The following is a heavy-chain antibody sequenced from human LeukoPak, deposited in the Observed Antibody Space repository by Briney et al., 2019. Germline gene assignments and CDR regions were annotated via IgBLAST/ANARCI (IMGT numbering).Heavy chain of an antibody. CDR2: ISGSGGST. CDR1: GFTFSSIA. V-gene: IGHV3-23*01. J-gene: IGHJ4*02. CDR3: AKDRDSSSPYFDY. D-gene: IGHD6-6*01. Sequence: GGSLRLSCAAPGFTFSSIAMSWVGQVPGKGLKWVSPISGSGGSTYYADSVKGRFTISRDNSKNTLYLQMNSLRAEDTAVYYCAKDRDSSSPYFDYWGQGTLVTVSS.